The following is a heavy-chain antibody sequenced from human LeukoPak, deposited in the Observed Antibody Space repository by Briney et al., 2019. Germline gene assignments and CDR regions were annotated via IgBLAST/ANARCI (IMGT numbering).Heavy chain of an antibody. CDR2: INPGGGST. D-gene: IGHD3-22*01. CDR3: ATPASPYYYDSSGYAFDY. V-gene: IGHV1-46*01. CDR1: GYTFTSYY. Sequence: ASVKVSCKASGYTFTSYYMHWVRQAPGQGLEWMGIINPGGGSTSYAQKFQGRVTMTRDTSTSTVYMELSSLRSEDTAVYYCATPASPYYYDSSGYAFDYWGQGTLVTVSS. J-gene: IGHJ4*02.